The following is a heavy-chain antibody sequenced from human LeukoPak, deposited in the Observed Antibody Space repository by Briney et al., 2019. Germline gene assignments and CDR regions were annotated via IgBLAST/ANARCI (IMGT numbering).Heavy chain of an antibody. J-gene: IGHJ5*02. V-gene: IGHV4-59*01. CDR1: GGSISSYH. CDR2: IYYSGST. CDR3: ARDLGFGELTNWFDP. Sequence: SETLSLTCTVSGGSISSYHWSWIRQPPGKGLEWIGYIYYSGSTNYNPSLKSRVTISVDTSKNQFSLKLSSVTAADTAVYYCARDLGFGELTNWFDPWGQGTLVTVSS. D-gene: IGHD3-10*01.